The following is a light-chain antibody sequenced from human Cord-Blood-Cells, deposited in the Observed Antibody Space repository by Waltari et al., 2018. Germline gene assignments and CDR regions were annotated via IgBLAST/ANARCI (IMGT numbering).Light chain of an antibody. CDR3: QQYNNWPPMYT. CDR1: QSVSSN. V-gene: IGKV3-15*01. Sequence: EIVMTQSPATLSVSPGERATPSCRASQSVSSNLAWYQQKPGQAPRLRIYGAATRATGIPARFSGSGSGTEFTLTISSLQSEDFAVYYCQQYNNWPPMYTFGQGTKLEIK. J-gene: IGKJ2*01. CDR2: GAA.